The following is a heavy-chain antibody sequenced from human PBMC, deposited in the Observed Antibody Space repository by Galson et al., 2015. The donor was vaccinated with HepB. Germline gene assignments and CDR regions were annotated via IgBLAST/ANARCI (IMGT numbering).Heavy chain of an antibody. CDR2: ISYDGSNK. V-gene: IGHV3-30*04. CDR3: ARTMRAGQPYFDY. Sequence: SLRLSCAASGFTFSSYATHWVRQAPGKGLEWVALISYDGSNKYYADSVKGRFTISRDNSKNTLYLQMNSLRAEDTAVYYCARTMRAGQPYFDYWGQGTLVTVSS. CDR1: GFTFSSYA. D-gene: IGHD3-10*01. J-gene: IGHJ4*02.